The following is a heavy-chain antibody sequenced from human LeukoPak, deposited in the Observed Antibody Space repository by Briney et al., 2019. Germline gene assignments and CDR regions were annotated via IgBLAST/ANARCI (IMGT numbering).Heavy chain of an antibody. V-gene: IGHV4-59*01. Sequence: SETLSLTCTVSGGSISSYYWSWIRQPPGKGLEWIGYIYYSGSTNYNPSLKSRVTISVDTSKNQFSLKLSSVTAADTGVYYCARTSLRFGELSGYWGQGTLVTVSS. CDR3: ARTSLRFGELSGY. D-gene: IGHD3-10*01. J-gene: IGHJ4*02. CDR2: IYYSGST. CDR1: GGSISSYY.